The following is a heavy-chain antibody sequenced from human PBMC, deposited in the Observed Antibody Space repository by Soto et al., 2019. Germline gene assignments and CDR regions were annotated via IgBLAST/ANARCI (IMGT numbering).Heavy chain of an antibody. D-gene: IGHD6-13*01. V-gene: IGHV3-23*01. CDR3: AKDRLDSSSWYVTEENFDY. J-gene: IGHJ4*02. Sequence: GGSLRLSCAASGFTFSSYAMSWVRQAPGKGLEWVSAISGSGGSTYYADSVKGRFTISGDNSKNTLYLQMNNLRTEDTAVYYWAKDRLDSSSWYVTEENFDYWGQGTLVTVSS. CDR2: ISGSGGST. CDR1: GFTFSSYA.